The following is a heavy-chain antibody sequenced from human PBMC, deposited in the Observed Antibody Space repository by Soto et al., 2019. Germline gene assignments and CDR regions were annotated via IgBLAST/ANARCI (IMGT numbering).Heavy chain of an antibody. Sequence: QVQLVESGGGVVQPGRSLRLSCAASGFTFSSYAMHWVRQAPGKGLEWVAVISYDGSNKYYADSVKGRFTISRDNSKNTLYLQMNSLRAEDTPVYYCASRGGYKRWFDPWGQGTLVTVSS. D-gene: IGHD5-12*01. CDR3: ASRGGYKRWFDP. CDR1: GFTFSSYA. CDR2: ISYDGSNK. J-gene: IGHJ5*02. V-gene: IGHV3-30-3*01.